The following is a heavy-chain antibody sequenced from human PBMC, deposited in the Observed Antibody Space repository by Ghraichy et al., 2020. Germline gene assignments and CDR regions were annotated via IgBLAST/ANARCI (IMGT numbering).Heavy chain of an antibody. CDR3: ARGLGYCSGSRCYTYHGMNV. V-gene: IGHV4-31*02. D-gene: IGHD2-15*01. J-gene: IGHJ6*02. CDR2: SFYSGTT. CDR1: GASITSSNYY. Sequence: SQTLSLTCGVSGASITSSNYYWARIRQHPGKGLERVGESFYSGTTYYNPSLKSRATISIDTSKNQLFLQLSSVTAADTAVYYCARGLGYCSGSRCYTYHGMNVWGQGTTVAVSS.